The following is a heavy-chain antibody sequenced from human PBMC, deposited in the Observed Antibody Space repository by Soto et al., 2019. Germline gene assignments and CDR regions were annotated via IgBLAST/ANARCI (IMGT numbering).Heavy chain of an antibody. CDR2: ISYGGTNK. Sequence: QVQLEESGGGVVQPGRSLRLSCAASGFTFSSYGMHWVRQAPGKGLEWVAVISYGGTNKYYADSVKGRFTISRDNSKNTMYLQMNSLRVEDTAVYYWAKGEGGYSDYDFGYHFDYWGQGTLVTVSS. V-gene: IGHV3-30*18. CDR1: GFTFSSYG. D-gene: IGHD5-12*01. J-gene: IGHJ4*02. CDR3: AKGEGGYSDYDFGYHFDY.